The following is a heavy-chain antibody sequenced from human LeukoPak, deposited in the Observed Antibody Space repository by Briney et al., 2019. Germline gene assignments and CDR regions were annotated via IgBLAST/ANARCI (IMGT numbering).Heavy chain of an antibody. CDR3: ARDSSTYAGPPGY. D-gene: IGHD2-2*01. V-gene: IGHV3-21*01. Sequence: GGSLRLSCAASGFTFSSYSMNWVRQAPGKGLEWVSSISSSSSYIYYADSVKGRFTISRDNAKNSLFLQMNSLRAEDTAVYYCARDSSTYAGPPGYWGQGTLVTVSS. CDR1: GFTFSSYS. CDR2: ISSSSSYI. J-gene: IGHJ4*02.